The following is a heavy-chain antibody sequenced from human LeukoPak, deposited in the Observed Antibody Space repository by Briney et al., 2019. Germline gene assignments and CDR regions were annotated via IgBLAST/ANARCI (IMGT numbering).Heavy chain of an antibody. D-gene: IGHD6-19*01. CDR2: ISYDGSNK. J-gene: IGHJ4*02. CDR1: GFTFSSYG. Sequence: GGSLGLSCAASGFTFSSYGMHWVRQAPGKGLEWVAVISYDGSNKYYADSVKGRFTISRDNSKNTLYLQMNSLRAEDTAVYYCAKSGSGWEDNFDYWGQGTLVTVSS. CDR3: AKSGSGWEDNFDY. V-gene: IGHV3-30*18.